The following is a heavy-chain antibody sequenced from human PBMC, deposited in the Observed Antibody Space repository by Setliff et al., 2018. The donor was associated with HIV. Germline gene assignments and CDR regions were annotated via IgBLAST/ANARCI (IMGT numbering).Heavy chain of an antibody. CDR1: GGSMNSDSYS. CDR2: IYVGGSV. D-gene: IGHD3-10*01. CDR3: ARDYFGSLDY. Sequence: PSETLSLTCTVSGGSMNSDSYSWTWLRQPAGKGPELIGHIYVGGSVIYNPSLASRVTISMVPSKNQFSLDLSSVTAADTAKYYCARDYFGSLDYWGPGTLVTVSS. J-gene: IGHJ4*02. V-gene: IGHV4-61*09.